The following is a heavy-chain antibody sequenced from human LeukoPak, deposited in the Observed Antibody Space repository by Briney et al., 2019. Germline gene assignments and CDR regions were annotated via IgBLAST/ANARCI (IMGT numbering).Heavy chain of an antibody. D-gene: IGHD4-17*01. Sequence: PSETLSLTCTVSGGSISSGSYYWSWIRQPAGKGLEWIGRIYTSGSTNYNPSLKSRVTISVDTSKNQFSLKLSSVTAADTAVYYCAISDYGGYFDYWGQGTLVTVSS. CDR1: GGSISSGSYY. CDR3: AISDYGGYFDY. J-gene: IGHJ4*02. CDR2: IYTSGST. V-gene: IGHV4-61*02.